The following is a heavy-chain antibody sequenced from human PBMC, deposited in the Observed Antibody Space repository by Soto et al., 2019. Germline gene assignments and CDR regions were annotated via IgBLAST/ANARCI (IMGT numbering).Heavy chain of an antibody. CDR3: AREDYSSSLYYFHS. Sequence: EEQLLESGGGLVQPGGSPRLSCAASGFTFSSYAMSWVHQAPGKGLEWVSSISASSGYTYYADSVKGRLTISRDNSKNMLYLQMTSLRADDTAIYYCAREDYSSSLYYFHSWGQGTLVTVSS. D-gene: IGHD6-13*01. V-gene: IGHV3-23*01. CDR2: ISASSGYT. J-gene: IGHJ4*02. CDR1: GFTFSSYA.